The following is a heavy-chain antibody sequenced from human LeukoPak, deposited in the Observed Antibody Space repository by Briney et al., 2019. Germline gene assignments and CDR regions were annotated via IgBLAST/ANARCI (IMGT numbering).Heavy chain of an antibody. V-gene: IGHV5-51*01. Sequence: GESLQISCKGSGYGFTSYWLGWVRPMPGNGLELMGIIYPGASDTRCSPSLQGQVTISADKSISTAYLQWSSLKASDTAMYYCARLGYSGYAKYWGQGTLVTVSS. J-gene: IGHJ4*02. CDR2: IYPGASDT. CDR1: GYGFTSYW. D-gene: IGHD5-12*01. CDR3: ARLGYSGYAKY.